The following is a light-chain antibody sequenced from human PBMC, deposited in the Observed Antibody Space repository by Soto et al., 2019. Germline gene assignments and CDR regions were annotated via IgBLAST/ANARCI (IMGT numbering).Light chain of an antibody. CDR2: GAS. J-gene: IGKJ5*01. CDR3: QQTHAVPLT. Sequence: DVQMTQSPSSLSSSVGDRVTVTVRASQPISNYLNWYQQKAGEAPKVLIFGASSLQTGVPSKFSGSGYGTDFTLIINNLHPDDFATYYCQQTHAVPLTFGQGTRLEIK. CDR1: QPISNY. V-gene: IGKV1-39*01.